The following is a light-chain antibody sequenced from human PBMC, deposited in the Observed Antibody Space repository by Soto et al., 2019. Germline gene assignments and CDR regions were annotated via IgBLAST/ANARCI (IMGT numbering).Light chain of an antibody. CDR2: KAS. CDR1: QSISTW. CDR3: QQYNSYSWT. Sequence: DIQMTQSPSTLSASLGDRVTITCRASQSISTWLAWYQQKLGKAPKLLIYKASSLEGGVPSRFSGSGSGTEFTLTISSLQPDDFATYCCQQYNSYSWTFGQGTKVEIK. J-gene: IGKJ1*01. V-gene: IGKV1-5*03.